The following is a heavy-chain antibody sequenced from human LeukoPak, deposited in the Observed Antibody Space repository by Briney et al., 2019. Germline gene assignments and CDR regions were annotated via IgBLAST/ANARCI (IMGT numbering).Heavy chain of an antibody. CDR3: AKGPLRGTAAAIDC. CDR1: GFTFNNYG. Sequence: GGSLRLSCAASGFTFNNYGTHWVRQAPGKGLEWVAVISYDGRNIHYPDSVKGRFTISRDISTDTLWLQMDSLRTEDTAVYYCAKGPLRGTAAAIDCWGQGTLVTVSS. J-gene: IGHJ4*02. V-gene: IGHV3-30*18. D-gene: IGHD2-2*01. CDR2: ISYDGRNI.